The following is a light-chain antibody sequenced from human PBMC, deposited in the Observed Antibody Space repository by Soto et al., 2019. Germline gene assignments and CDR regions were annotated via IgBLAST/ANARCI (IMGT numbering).Light chain of an antibody. CDR3: QQFWDSPIT. Sequence: DIQLTQSPSFLSPSIGESVTITCRASQVISTSLAWYQVKPGKAPKLLIYAASTLASGVPSRFRATVSRTEFSLTITSLQPEDFATYYCQQFWDSPITFGQGTRLEIK. J-gene: IGKJ5*01. CDR2: AAS. CDR1: QVISTS. V-gene: IGKV1-9*01.